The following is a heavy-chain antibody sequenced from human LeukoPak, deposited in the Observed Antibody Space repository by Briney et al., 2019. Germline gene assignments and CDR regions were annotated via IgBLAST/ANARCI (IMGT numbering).Heavy chain of an antibody. D-gene: IGHD4-17*01. CDR3: AKDRGDYTDWFDP. CDR1: GFTFSSYE. Sequence: GGSLRLSCAASGFTFSSYEMNWVRQAPGKGLEWVAFIRYDGSNKYYADSVKGRFTISRDNSKNTLNLQMNSLRTEDTAMYYCAKDRGDYTDWFDPWGQGTLVTVSS. CDR2: IRYDGSNK. V-gene: IGHV3-30*02. J-gene: IGHJ5*02.